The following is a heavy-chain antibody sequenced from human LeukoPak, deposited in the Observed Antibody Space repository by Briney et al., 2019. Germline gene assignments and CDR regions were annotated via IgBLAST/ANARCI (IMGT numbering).Heavy chain of an antibody. CDR1: GYTLTELS. CDR3: ATILLRLGEYYFDY. V-gene: IGHV1-24*01. D-gene: IGHD3-16*01. Sequence: ASVKVSCKVSGYTLTELSMHWVRQAPGKGLEWMGGFDPEDGETIYAQKFQGRVTMTEDTSTDTAYMELSSLRSVDTAVYYCATILLRLGEYYFDYWGQGTLVTVSS. J-gene: IGHJ4*02. CDR2: FDPEDGET.